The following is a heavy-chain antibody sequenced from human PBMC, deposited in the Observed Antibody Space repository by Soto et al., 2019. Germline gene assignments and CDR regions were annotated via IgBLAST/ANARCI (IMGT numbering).Heavy chain of an antibody. V-gene: IGHV3-15*07. J-gene: IGHJ4*02. CDR1: GLTFSDAW. Sequence: EVQLVESGGGLVKPGGSLRLSCVVSGLTFSDAWMNWVRQAPGKGLEWVGRIKNKSGGEIKDYAAPVKGRFTISRDDSKNTLYQEMNSLKTEDTAVYYCTWDNSGHFRSDYWVQGTLVTVSS. CDR3: TWDNSGHFRSDY. CDR2: IKNKSGGEIK. D-gene: IGHD3-22*01.